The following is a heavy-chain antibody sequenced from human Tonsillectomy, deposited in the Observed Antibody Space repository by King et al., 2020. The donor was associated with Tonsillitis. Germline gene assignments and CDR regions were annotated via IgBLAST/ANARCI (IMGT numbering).Heavy chain of an antibody. J-gene: IGHJ4*02. D-gene: IGHD4-11*01. CDR1: GYTFTNYD. CDR3: AREAYSNYVFDY. CDR2: INPYNGNT. V-gene: IGHV1-18*04. Sequence: QLVQSGAEVKKPGASVKVSCKASGYTFTNYDISWVRQAPGQGLEWMGWINPYNGNTNYAQKLQGRVTMTTDTSTSTAYMDLSSLRSDDTAVYFCAREAYSNYVFDYWGQGTLVTVSS.